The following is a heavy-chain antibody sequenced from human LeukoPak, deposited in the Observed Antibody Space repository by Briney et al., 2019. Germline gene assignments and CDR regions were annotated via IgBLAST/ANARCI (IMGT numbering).Heavy chain of an antibody. J-gene: IGHJ4*02. Sequence: ASVKVSCKASGYTFTSYGISWVRQAPGQGLEWMGWISAYNGNTNYAQKLQGRVTMTTDTSTSTAYMELWSLRSDDTAVYYCARHLKYYYGSGSYLTSWGQGTLVTVSS. V-gene: IGHV1-18*01. D-gene: IGHD3-10*01. CDR3: ARHLKYYYGSGSYLTS. CDR2: ISAYNGNT. CDR1: GYTFTSYG.